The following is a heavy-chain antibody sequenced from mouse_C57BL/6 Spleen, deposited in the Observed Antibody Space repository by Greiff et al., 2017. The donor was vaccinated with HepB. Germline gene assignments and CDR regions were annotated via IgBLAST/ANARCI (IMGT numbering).Heavy chain of an antibody. D-gene: IGHD3-2*02. V-gene: IGHV1-80*01. CDR1: GYAFSSYW. Sequence: VQLQQSGAELVKPGASVKISCKASGYAFSSYWMNWVKQRPGKGLEWIGQIYPGDGDTNYNGKFKGKATLTADKSSSTAYMQLSSLTSEDSAVYFCARDGDSSGYNYAMDYWGQGTSVTVSS. J-gene: IGHJ4*01. CDR3: ARDGDSSGYNYAMDY. CDR2: IYPGDGDT.